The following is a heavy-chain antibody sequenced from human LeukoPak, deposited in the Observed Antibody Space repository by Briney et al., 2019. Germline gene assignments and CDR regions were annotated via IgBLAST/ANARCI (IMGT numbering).Heavy chain of an antibody. J-gene: IGHJ6*03. Sequence: PGGSLRLSCAASGFTFSSYGMHWVRQAPGKGLEWVAVISYVGSNKYYADSVKGRFTISRDNSKNTLYLQMNSLRAEDTAVYYCARTRFGGYYMDVWGKGTTVTVSS. D-gene: IGHD3-10*01. CDR3: ARTRFGGYYMDV. CDR2: ISYVGSNK. V-gene: IGHV3-30*03. CDR1: GFTFSSYG.